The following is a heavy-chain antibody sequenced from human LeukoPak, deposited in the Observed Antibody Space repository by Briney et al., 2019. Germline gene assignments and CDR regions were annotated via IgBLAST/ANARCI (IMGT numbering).Heavy chain of an antibody. J-gene: IGHJ3*02. CDR1: GFTFSNYA. CDR3: AKVVGGTGDVFDI. D-gene: IGHD1-26*01. V-gene: IGHV3-23*01. CDR2: INNSGSST. Sequence: GGTLRLSCTASGFTFSNYAMSWVRQAPGKGLEWVSSINNSGSSTYYADSVKGRFSVSRDNSKNTLYLQMNSLRTEDTARYYCAKVVGGTGDVFDIWGQGTMVTVSS.